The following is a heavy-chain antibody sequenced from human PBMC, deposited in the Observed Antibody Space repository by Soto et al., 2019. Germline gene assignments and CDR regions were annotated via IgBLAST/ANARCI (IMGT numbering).Heavy chain of an antibody. CDR2: ISGSGGST. V-gene: IGHV3-23*01. J-gene: IGHJ4*02. CDR1: GFTFSSYA. Sequence: GGSLRLSCAASGFTFSSYAMSWVRQAPGKGLEWVSAISGSGGSTYYADSVKGRFTISRDNSKNTLYLQMNGLRAEDTAVYYCAKAGSDYDILTGYYTAVYVYFDYWGQGTLVTVSS. CDR3: AKAGSDYDILTGYYTAVYVYFDY. D-gene: IGHD3-9*01.